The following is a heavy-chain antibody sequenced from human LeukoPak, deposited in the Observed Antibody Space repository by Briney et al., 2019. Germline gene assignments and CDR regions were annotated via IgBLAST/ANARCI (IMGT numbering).Heavy chain of an antibody. Sequence: GGSLRLSCAASGFTFDDYGMSWVRQAPGKGLEWVSGINWNGGSTGYADSVKGRFTISRDNSKNTLYLQMNSLRAEDTAVYYCAKALEGYGDYDYWGQGTLVTVSS. CDR2: INWNGGST. J-gene: IGHJ4*02. D-gene: IGHD4-17*01. CDR3: AKALEGYGDYDY. V-gene: IGHV3-20*04. CDR1: GFTFDDYG.